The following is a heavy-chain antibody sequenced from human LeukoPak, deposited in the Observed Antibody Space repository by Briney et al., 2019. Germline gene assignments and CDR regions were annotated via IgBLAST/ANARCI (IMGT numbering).Heavy chain of an antibody. D-gene: IGHD6-19*01. CDR2: ISGSGGST. J-gene: IGHJ4*02. Sequence: GGSLRLSCAASGFTFSSYAMGWVRQAPGKGLEWVSAISGSGGSTYYADSVKGRFTISRDNSKNTLYLQMNSLRAEDTAVYYCAKDGEQWLVQPSYFDYWGQGTLVTVSS. CDR3: AKDGEQWLVQPSYFDY. V-gene: IGHV3-23*01. CDR1: GFTFSSYA.